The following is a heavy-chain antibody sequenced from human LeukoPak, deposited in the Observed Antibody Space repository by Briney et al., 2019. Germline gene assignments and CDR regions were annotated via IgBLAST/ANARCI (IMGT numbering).Heavy chain of an antibody. CDR1: GGSISSGGYS. J-gene: IGHJ4*02. V-gene: IGHV4-30-2*01. Sequence: SETLSLTCAVSGGSISSGGYSWSWIRQPPGKGLEWIGYIYHSGSTYYNPSLKSRVTISVDRSKNQFSLKLSSVTAADTAVYYCARAPSYSNYFDYWGQGTPVTVSS. D-gene: IGHD4-4*01. CDR2: IYHSGST. CDR3: ARAPSYSNYFDY.